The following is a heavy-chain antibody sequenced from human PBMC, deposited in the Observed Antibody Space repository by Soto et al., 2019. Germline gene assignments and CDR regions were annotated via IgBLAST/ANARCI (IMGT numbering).Heavy chain of an antibody. CDR1: GSRFSRYW. D-gene: IGHD2-15*01. CDR3: ASRAGYCNGFTCSWS. V-gene: IGHV5-51*01. Sequence: GESLKISCKTSGSRFSRYWIGWVRQMPGKGLEWMGVIYPDDSDTRYSPSFLGKVTISADESSNTATLQWNNLRASESGIYYCASRAGYCNGFTCSWSWGKGTTVTVSS. CDR2: IYPDDSDT. J-gene: IGHJ6*04.